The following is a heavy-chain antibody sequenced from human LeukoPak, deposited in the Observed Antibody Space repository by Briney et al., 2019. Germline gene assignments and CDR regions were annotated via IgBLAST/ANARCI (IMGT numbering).Heavy chain of an antibody. D-gene: IGHD2-2*01. Sequence: GGSLRLSCAASGITFSSYGMHWVRQAPGKGLEWVAFIRYDGSNKYYADSVKGRFTISRDNSKNTLYLQMNSLRAEDTAVYYCAKDRCSSTSCYGDYWGQGTLVTVSS. J-gene: IGHJ4*02. V-gene: IGHV3-30*02. CDR3: AKDRCSSTSCYGDY. CDR2: IRYDGSNK. CDR1: GITFSSYG.